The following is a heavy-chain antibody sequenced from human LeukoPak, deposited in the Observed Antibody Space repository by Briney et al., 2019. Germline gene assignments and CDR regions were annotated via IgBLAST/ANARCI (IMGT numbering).Heavy chain of an antibody. J-gene: IGHJ4*02. CDR1: GYTFTSYY. D-gene: IGHD2-2*01. Sequence: ASVKVSCKTSGYTFTSYYIYWVRQAPRPGLEWLGVINPNTDNKDYAQRFQGRVTMTSDTSTSTVYMELNSLTSGDTAVYYCARDRCSSTSCYHFDYWGQGTLVTVSS. V-gene: IGHV1-46*01. CDR3: ARDRCSSTSCYHFDY. CDR2: INPNTDNK.